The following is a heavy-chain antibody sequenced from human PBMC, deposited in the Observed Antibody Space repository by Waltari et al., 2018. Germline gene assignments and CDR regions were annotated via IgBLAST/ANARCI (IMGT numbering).Heavy chain of an antibody. CDR2: IKQDGSDI. CDR1: GFTFSDYW. J-gene: IGHJ4*02. CDR3: ARDVGNVGGNY. Sequence: EVQLVESGGGLVQPGGSLRLSCLVSGFTFSDYWMSWFRQAPGKGVEWVANIKQDGSDIYYADSVKGRFTISRDNAKNSLYLQMNSLRAEDTAVYYCARDVGNVGGNYWGQGTLVTVSS. D-gene: IGHD3-10*01. V-gene: IGHV3-7*01.